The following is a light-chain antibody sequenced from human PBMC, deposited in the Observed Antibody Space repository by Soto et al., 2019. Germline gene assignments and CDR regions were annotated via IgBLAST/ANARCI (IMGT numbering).Light chain of an antibody. V-gene: IGKV3-11*01. CDR2: DAS. CDR1: SSVSTY. J-gene: IGKJ1*01. Sequence: EIVLTQSPGTLSLSPGERATLSCRASSSVSTYLAWYQQKPGQAPRLLIYDASNRATGIPARSSGSGSGTDFTLTISSLEPEDFAVYYCQRRRNWPWTFGQGTKVEIK. CDR3: QRRRNWPWT.